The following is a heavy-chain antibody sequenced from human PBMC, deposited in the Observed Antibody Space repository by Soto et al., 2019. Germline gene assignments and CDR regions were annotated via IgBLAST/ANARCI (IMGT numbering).Heavy chain of an antibody. J-gene: IGHJ6*02. CDR3: ARVPGP. CDR1: GGSISSGGYS. CDR2: IYHSGST. Sequence: PSETLCLTYAVSGGSISSGGYSWSWIRQPPGKGLEWIGYIYHSGSTYYNPSLKSRVTISVDRSKNQFSLKLSSVTAADTAVYYCARVPGPWGQGTTVSVSS. V-gene: IGHV4-30-2*01.